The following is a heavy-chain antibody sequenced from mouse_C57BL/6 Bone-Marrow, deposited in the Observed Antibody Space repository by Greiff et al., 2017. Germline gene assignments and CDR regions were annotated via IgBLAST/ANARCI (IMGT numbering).Heavy chain of an antibody. J-gene: IGHJ3*01. CDR3: AIGSSGLAWFAC. CDR2: IDPSDSYT. D-gene: IGHD3-2*02. CDR1: GYTFTSYW. V-gene: IGHV1-69*01. Sequence: QVQLQQPGAELVMPGASVKLSCKASGYTFTSYWMHWVKRRPGQGLEWIGEIDPSDSYTNSNQKFKGTSTLTVDTSSSTAYMQLSSLTSEYSAVYYCAIGSSGLAWFACWGQGTLVTVSA.